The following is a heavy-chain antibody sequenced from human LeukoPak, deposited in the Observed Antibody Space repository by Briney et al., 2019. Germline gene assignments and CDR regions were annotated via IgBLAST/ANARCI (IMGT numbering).Heavy chain of an antibody. D-gene: IGHD2-2*01. CDR3: AREGVVPASAGFF. J-gene: IGHJ4*02. CDR2: IYSSGTT. Sequence: GGSLRLSCAASGFTVSSNFISWVRQAPGKGLEWVSIIYSSGTTYYADSVKGRFLISRDNSNNRVNLQMDSLRAEDTAVYYCAREGVVPASAGFFWGQGTLVTVSS. V-gene: IGHV3-53*01. CDR1: GFTVSSNF.